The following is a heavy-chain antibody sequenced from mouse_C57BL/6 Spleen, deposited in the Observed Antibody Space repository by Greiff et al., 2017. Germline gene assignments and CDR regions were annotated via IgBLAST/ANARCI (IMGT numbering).Heavy chain of an antibody. Sequence: EVKLVESGGDLVKPGGSLKLSCAASGFTFSSYGMSWVRQTPDKRLEWVATISSGGSYTYYPDSVKGRVTISRDNAKNTLYLQMSSLKAEDTAMYYCARLGTTVVAPYYFDYWGQGTTLTVSS. D-gene: IGHD1-1*01. CDR1: GFTFSSYG. V-gene: IGHV5-6*02. J-gene: IGHJ2*01. CDR3: ARLGTTVVAPYYFDY. CDR2: ISSGGSYT.